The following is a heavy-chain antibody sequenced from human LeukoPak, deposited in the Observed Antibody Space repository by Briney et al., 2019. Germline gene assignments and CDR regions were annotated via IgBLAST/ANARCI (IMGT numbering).Heavy chain of an antibody. CDR2: CNSDGSGT. D-gene: IGHD3-16*01. V-gene: IGHV3-74*01. J-gene: IGHJ3*02. Sequence: GGSLRLSCAASGFTFSSYWMYWVRQAPGKGLMWVSRCNSDGSGTTYVDSVKGRFTVSRDNAKNTLYLQMSSLRAEETAVYYCATSSVWGSAFNIWGQGTMVTVSS. CDR1: GFTFSSYW. CDR3: ATSSVWGSAFNI.